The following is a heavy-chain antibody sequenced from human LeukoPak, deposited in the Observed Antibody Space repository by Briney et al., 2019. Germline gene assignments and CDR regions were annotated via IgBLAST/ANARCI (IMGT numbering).Heavy chain of an antibody. J-gene: IGHJ6*02. D-gene: IGHD3-22*01. Sequence: SQTLSLTCAISGDSVSSNSAAWYWIRQSPSRGLEWLGRTYYRSKWYNDYAVSVKSRITINPDTSKNQFSLQLNSVTPEDTAVYYCAREAVGITMIVVVIPSYGMDVWGQGTTVTVSS. CDR3: AREAVGITMIVVVIPSYGMDV. CDR1: GDSVSSNSAA. CDR2: TYYRSKWYN. V-gene: IGHV6-1*01.